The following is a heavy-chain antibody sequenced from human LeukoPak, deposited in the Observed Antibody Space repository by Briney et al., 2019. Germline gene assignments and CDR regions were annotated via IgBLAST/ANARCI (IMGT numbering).Heavy chain of an antibody. D-gene: IGHD2-15*01. CDR1: GFTFSQYA. CDR2: IWYDGSND. J-gene: IGHJ3*02. Sequence: GGSLRLSCAASGFTFSQYAMHWARQAPGKGLEWVAAIWYDGSNDYHADSVKGRFTIARDNSKNTLSLQMNSLRAEDTAVYYCAREADCSGGSCYRGAFDIWGQGTMVTVSS. CDR3: AREADCSGGSCYRGAFDI. V-gene: IGHV3-33*01.